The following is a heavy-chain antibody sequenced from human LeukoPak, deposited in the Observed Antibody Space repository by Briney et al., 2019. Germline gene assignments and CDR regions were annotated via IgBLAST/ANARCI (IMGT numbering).Heavy chain of an antibody. J-gene: IGHJ3*02. CDR2: IYYSGST. Sequence: SETLSLTCTVSGGSISSYYWSWIRQPPGKGQEWIGYIYYSGSTNYNPSLKSRVTISVDTSKNQFSLKLSSVTAADTAVYYCARYQWPDAFDIWGQGTMVTVSS. V-gene: IGHV4-59*01. D-gene: IGHD6-19*01. CDR1: GGSISSYY. CDR3: ARYQWPDAFDI.